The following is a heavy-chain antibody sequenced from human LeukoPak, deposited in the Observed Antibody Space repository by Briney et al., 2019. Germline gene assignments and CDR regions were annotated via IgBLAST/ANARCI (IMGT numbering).Heavy chain of an antibody. CDR1: GYTFTGYY. J-gene: IGHJ5*02. V-gene: IGHV1-2*06. CDR3: ARAVNYDFWSGSGNWFDP. D-gene: IGHD3-3*01. Sequence: ASVKVSCKASGYTFTGYYMHWVRQAPGQGLKWMGRINPNSGGTNYAQKFQGRVTMTRDTSISTAYMELSRLRSDDTAVYYCARAVNYDFWSGSGNWFDPRGQGTLVTVSS. CDR2: INPNSGGT.